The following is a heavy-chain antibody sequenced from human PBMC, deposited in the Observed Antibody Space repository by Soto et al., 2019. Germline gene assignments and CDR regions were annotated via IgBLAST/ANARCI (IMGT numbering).Heavy chain of an antibody. D-gene: IGHD6-13*01. CDR2: ISDSGGST. CDR1: GFTFSSYA. J-gene: IGHJ6*03. V-gene: IGHV3-23*01. Sequence: GGSLRLSCAASGFTFSSYAMSWVRQAPGKGLEWVSAISDSGGSTYYADSVKGRFTITRDNSKNTLYLQMNSLRAEDAAVYCGAKSEYSSSGGYMDVWGKGTTVTVSS. CDR3: AKSEYSSSGGYMDV.